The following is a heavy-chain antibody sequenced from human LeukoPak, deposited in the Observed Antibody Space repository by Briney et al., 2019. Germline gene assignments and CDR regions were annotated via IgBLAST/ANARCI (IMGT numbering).Heavy chain of an antibody. CDR3: AREFEGGEWLVPGYFDY. V-gene: IGHV3-30-3*01. Sequence: GGSLRLSCAASGFTFSSYAMHWVRQAPGKGLEWVAVISYDGSNKYYADSVKGRFTISRDNSENTLYLQMNSLRAEDTAVYYCAREFEGGEWLVPGYFDYWGQGTLVTVSS. J-gene: IGHJ4*02. D-gene: IGHD6-19*01. CDR2: ISYDGSNK. CDR1: GFTFSSYA.